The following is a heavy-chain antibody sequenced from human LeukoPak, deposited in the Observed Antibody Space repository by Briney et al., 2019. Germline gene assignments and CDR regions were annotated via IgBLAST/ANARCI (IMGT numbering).Heavy chain of an antibody. V-gene: IGHV3-21*06. CDR3: ARGRDGYNLVDAFDI. J-gene: IGHJ3*02. Sequence: GGSLRLSCAASGFTFSSYSMNWVRQAPGKGLEWVSSISTSSSYIHYADSVKGRFTISRDNAKNSLYLEMNSLRAEDTAVYYCARGRDGYNLVDAFDIWGQGTMVTVSS. CDR2: ISTSSSYI. CDR1: GFTFSSYS. D-gene: IGHD5-24*01.